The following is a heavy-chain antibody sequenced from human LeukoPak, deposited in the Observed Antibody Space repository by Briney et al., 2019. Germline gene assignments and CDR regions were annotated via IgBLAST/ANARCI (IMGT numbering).Heavy chain of an antibody. CDR2: INHSGST. D-gene: IGHD6-19*01. V-gene: IGHV4-34*01. J-gene: IGHJ5*02. CDR1: GGSFSGYY. CDR3: AREPQWLVLGWFDP. Sequence: SETLSHTCAVYGGSFSGYYWSWIHQPTGKGLEWIGEINHSGSTNYNPSLKSRVTISVDTSKNQYSLKLSALTAADRAVYYCAREPQWLVLGWFDPWGQGTLVTVSS.